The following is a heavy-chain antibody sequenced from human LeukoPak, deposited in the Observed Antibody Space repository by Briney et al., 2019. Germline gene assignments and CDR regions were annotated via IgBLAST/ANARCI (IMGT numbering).Heavy chain of an antibody. V-gene: IGHV3-21*04. D-gene: IGHD2-15*01. J-gene: IGHJ4*02. CDR1: GFTFSSYS. CDR2: ISSSSSYI. CDR3: AKAPVTTCRGAFCYPFDY. Sequence: GGSLRLSCAASGFTFSSYSMNWVRQAPGEGLEWVSSISSSSSYIYYADSVKGRFTISRDSSKNTLFLQMNRLRPEDAAVYYCAKAPVTTCRGAFCYPFDYWGLGTLVTVSS.